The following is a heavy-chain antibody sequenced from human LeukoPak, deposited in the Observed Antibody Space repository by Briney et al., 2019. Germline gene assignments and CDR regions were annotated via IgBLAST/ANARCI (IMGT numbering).Heavy chain of an antibody. CDR3: ARRNRYYYNSSGSYSYYYGMDV. CDR1: GGSINSGGYY. J-gene: IGHJ6*02. Sequence: PSETLSLTCTVSGGSINSGGYYWSWIRQHPGKGLEWIGYIYYSGSTYYNPSLKSRVTISVDTSKNQLSLKLSSVTAADTAMYYCARRNRYYYNSSGSYSYYYGMDVWGQGTTVTVSS. CDR2: IYYSGST. V-gene: IGHV4-31*03. D-gene: IGHD3-22*01.